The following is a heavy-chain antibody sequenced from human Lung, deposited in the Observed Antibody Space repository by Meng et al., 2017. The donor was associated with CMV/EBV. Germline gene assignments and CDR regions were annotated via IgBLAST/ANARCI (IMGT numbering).Heavy chain of an antibody. D-gene: IGHD3-3*01. CDR2: ISGSGGRT. Sequence: EXXKISCAASGFTFRSHAMTWVRQAPGKGLDWVSVISGSGGRTYYADSVKGRFTVSRDNFKNTLYLQMGSLRVDDTAVYYCAKNADVATYYDFCSGFEGVDVXGQGXMVTVSS. J-gene: IGHJ6*02. V-gene: IGHV3-23*01. CDR1: GFTFRSHA. CDR3: AKNADVATYYDFCSGFEGVDV.